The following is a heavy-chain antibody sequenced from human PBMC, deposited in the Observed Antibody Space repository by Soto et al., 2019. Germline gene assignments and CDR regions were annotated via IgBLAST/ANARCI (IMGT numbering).Heavy chain of an antibody. CDR2: IYYSGST. CDR1: GGSISSYY. CDR3: VRSVRSWPGDFQH. V-gene: IGHV4-59*01. J-gene: IGHJ1*01. Sequence: SETLSLTCTVSGGSISSYYWSWIRQPPGKGLEWIGYIYYSGSTNYNPSLKSRVTISVETSKNQFSLKLSSVTAADTAVYYCVRSVRSWPGDFQHWGQGTLVTVSS. D-gene: IGHD6-13*01.